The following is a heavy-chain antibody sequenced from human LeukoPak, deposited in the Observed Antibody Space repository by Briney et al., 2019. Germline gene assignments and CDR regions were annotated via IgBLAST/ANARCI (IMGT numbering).Heavy chain of an antibody. CDR2: LSGSGIST. D-gene: IGHD6-19*01. V-gene: IGHV3-23*01. J-gene: IGHJ4*01. Sequence: GGSLRLSCAASGFTFSNSAMSWVRQAPGKGLEWVSTLSGSGISTYYADSVKGRFTISRDNSKNTLYLQMNSLRAEDTAVYYCAKGIYSSGWSYFDYWGHGTLVTVSS. CDR1: GFTFSNSA. CDR3: AKGIYSSGWSYFDY.